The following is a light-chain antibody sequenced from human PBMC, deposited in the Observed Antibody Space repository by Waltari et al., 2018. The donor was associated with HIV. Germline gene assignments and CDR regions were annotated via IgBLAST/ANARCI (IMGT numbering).Light chain of an antibody. CDR1: HIGSKS. Sequence: SYVLTQPPSVSVAPGKTARITCGGNHIGSKSVHWYQQKPGQAPVLVIYYDSDRPSGIPGRLSCANSVSTATLPIGRVEAGDEADYYCPVWDSSSDPAGVIGGGTKLTVI. V-gene: IGLV3-21*04. J-gene: IGLJ3*02. CDR2: YDS. CDR3: PVWDSSSDPAGV.